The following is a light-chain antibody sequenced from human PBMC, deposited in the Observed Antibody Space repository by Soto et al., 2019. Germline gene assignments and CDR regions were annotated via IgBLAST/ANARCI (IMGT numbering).Light chain of an antibody. Sequence: EIVLTQSPGTLSLSPGERATLSCRASQSVSSTYLAWYQQRPDQAPRLLMYAASTRATGIPARFSGSGSGTDFTLTISSLQSEDSAVYYCQQYNNWWTFGQGTKVDIK. CDR2: AAS. V-gene: IGKV3-15*01. CDR3: QQYNNWWT. J-gene: IGKJ1*01. CDR1: QSVSSTY.